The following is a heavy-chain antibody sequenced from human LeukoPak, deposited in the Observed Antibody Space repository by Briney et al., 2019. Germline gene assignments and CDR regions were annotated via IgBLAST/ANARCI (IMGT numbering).Heavy chain of an antibody. CDR3: ANERAAAGIWFDP. D-gene: IGHD6-13*01. CDR1: GFTSSSYG. Sequence: GGSLRLSCAASGFTSSSYGMHWVRQAPGKGLEWVAVISYDGSNKYYADSVKGRFTISRDNSKNTLYLQMNCLRAEDTAVYYCANERAAAGIWFDPWGRGTLVTVSS. V-gene: IGHV3-30*18. CDR2: ISYDGSNK. J-gene: IGHJ5*02.